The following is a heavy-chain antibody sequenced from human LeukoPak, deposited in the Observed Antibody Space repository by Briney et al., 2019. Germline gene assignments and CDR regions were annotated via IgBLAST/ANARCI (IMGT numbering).Heavy chain of an antibody. CDR2: ISGSGVYT. Sequence: PGGSLGLSCAASGFTFSSYAMSWVRQAPGPGLEWVSGISGSGVYTYYADSVKGRFTISRDNSKNTLFLQLNRLRAEDTARYYCAKAGVQLWSPAGDYWGQGTLVTVSS. CDR3: AKAGVQLWSPAGDY. D-gene: IGHD5-18*01. CDR1: GFTFSSYA. J-gene: IGHJ4*02. V-gene: IGHV3-23*01.